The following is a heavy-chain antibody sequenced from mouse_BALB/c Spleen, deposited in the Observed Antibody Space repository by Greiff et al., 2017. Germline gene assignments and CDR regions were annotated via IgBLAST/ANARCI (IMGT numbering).Heavy chain of an antibody. CDR3: AKGYGYGRFAY. CDR1: GYNFTSYW. CDR2: IYPGSGST. D-gene: IGHD1-2*01. Sequence: VQLQQPGAELVKPGTSVKLSCKASGYNFTSYWINWVKLRPGQGLEWIGDIYPGSGSTNYNEKFKSKATLTVDTSSSTAYMQLSSLASEDSALYCCAKGYGYGRFAYWGQGTLVTVSA. V-gene: IGHV1-55*01. J-gene: IGHJ3*01.